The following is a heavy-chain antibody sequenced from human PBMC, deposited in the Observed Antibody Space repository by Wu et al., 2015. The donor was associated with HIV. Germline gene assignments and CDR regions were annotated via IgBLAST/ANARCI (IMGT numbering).Heavy chain of an antibody. J-gene: IGHJ6*02. V-gene: IGHV1-2*02. CDR2: INPQNDAK. Sequence: QVTLVQSGTEVKKSGASVRVSCVASGYTFTNYFIHWVRQAPGQGLEWMGWINPQNDAKKYAEEFQGRVTLTRDTSIRAVYMELSGLRSNDTAIFYCARGSRFLVDRGRGLDVWGQGTTVAVSS. CDR3: ARGSRFLVDRGRGLDV. D-gene: IGHD2-8*02. CDR1: GYTFTNYF.